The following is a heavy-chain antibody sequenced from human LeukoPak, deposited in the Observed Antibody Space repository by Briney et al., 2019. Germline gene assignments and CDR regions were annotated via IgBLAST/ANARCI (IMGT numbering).Heavy chain of an antibody. CDR2: ISSSSSYI. Sequence: PGGSLRLSCAASGFTFSSYSKNWVRQAPGKGLEWVSSISSSSSYIYYADSVKGRFTISRDNAKNSLYLQMNSLRAEDTAVYYCARESSITMVRGPAPGTFDYWGQGTLVTVSS. D-gene: IGHD3-10*01. CDR1: GFTFSSYS. J-gene: IGHJ4*02. CDR3: ARESSITMVRGPAPGTFDY. V-gene: IGHV3-21*01.